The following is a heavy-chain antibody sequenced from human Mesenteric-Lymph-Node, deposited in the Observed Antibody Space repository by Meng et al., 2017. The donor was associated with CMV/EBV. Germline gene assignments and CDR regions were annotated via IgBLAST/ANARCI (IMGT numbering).Heavy chain of an antibody. Sequence: GESLKISCAASGFTFSDYYMSWIRQAPGKGLEWVSYISSSGSTIYYADSVKGRFTISRDNAKNSLYLQMNSLRAEDTAVYYCARDPSCSSTSCKIYYYYYGMDVWGQGTTVTVSS. CDR2: ISSSGSTI. CDR3: ARDPSCSSTSCKIYYYYYGMDV. D-gene: IGHD2-2*01. J-gene: IGHJ6*02. V-gene: IGHV3-11*04. CDR1: GFTFSDYY.